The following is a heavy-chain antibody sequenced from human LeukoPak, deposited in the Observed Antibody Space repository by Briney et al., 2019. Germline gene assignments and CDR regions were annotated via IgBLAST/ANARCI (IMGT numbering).Heavy chain of an antibody. Sequence: NASETLSLTCTVSGGSISSYYLSWIRQPPGKGLEWIGYIYYSGSTNYNPSLKSRVTISVDTSKNQFSLKLSSVTAADTAVYYCARDIGPDDAFDIWGQGTMVTVSS. J-gene: IGHJ3*02. V-gene: IGHV4-59*01. CDR3: ARDIGPDDAFDI. CDR2: IYYSGST. D-gene: IGHD3/OR15-3a*01. CDR1: GGSISSYY.